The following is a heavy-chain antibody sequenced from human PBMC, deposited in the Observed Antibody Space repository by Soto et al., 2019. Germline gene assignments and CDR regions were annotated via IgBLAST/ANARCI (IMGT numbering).Heavy chain of an antibody. V-gene: IGHV4-59*01. D-gene: IGHD5-12*01. CDR1: GGSISSYY. Sequence: PSETLSLTCTVSGGSISSYYWSWIRQPPGKGLEWIGYIYYSGSTNYNPSLKSRVTISVDTSKNQFSLKLSSVTAADTAVYYCARDDRWLPPRWGIDYWGQGTLVTVSS. CDR2: IYYSGST. J-gene: IGHJ4*02. CDR3: ARDDRWLPPRWGIDY.